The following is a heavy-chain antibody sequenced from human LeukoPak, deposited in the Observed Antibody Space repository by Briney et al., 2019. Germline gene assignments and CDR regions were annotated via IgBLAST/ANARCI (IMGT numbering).Heavy chain of an antibody. CDR3: ARGPNSYGYYYYYMDV. CDR2: IKQDGSEK. V-gene: IGHV3-7*01. CDR1: GFTFSSYW. Sequence: GGSLRLSCAASGFTFSSYWMSWVRQAPGKGLEWVANIKQDGSEKYYVDSVKGRFTISRDNAKNSLYLQMNSLRAEDTAVYYCARGPNSYGYYYYYMDVWGKGTTVTVSS. J-gene: IGHJ6*03. D-gene: IGHD5-18*01.